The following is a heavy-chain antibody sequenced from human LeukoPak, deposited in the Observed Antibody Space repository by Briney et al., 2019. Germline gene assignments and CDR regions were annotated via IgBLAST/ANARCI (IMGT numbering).Heavy chain of an antibody. V-gene: IGHV1-69*13. Sequence: ASVKVSCKASGGTFSSYAISWVRQAPGQGLEWMGGIIPIFGTANYAQTFQGRVTITADESTSTAYMELSSLRSEDTAVYYCARRPFGGSYEYFDYWGQGTLVTVSS. J-gene: IGHJ4*02. D-gene: IGHD1-26*01. CDR3: ARRPFGGSYEYFDY. CDR2: IIPIFGTA. CDR1: GGTFSSYA.